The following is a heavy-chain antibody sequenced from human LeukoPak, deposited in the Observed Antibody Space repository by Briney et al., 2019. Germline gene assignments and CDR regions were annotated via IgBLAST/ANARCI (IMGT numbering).Heavy chain of an antibody. Sequence: GSSVKVSCKASGGTFSSYAISWVRQAPGQGLEWMGGIIPIFGTANYAQKFQGRVTITADESTSTAYMELSSLKSEDTAVYYCARDRYYDSSGYYISWFDPWGQGTLVTVSS. D-gene: IGHD3-22*01. CDR2: IIPIFGTA. J-gene: IGHJ5*02. V-gene: IGHV1-69*01. CDR3: ARDRYYDSSGYYISWFDP. CDR1: GGTFSSYA.